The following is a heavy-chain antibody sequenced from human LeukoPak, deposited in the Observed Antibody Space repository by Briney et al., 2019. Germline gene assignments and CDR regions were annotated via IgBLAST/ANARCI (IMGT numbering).Heavy chain of an antibody. CDR1: GYTFTGYY. D-gene: IGHD4-23*01. J-gene: IGHJ6*02. Sequence: ASVKVSCKASGYTFTGYYMHWVRQAPGQGLEWMGWINPNSGGTNYAQKFQGRVTMTRDTSISTAYMELSRLRSDDTAVYYCARDTAHDYGGNSYGMDVWGQGTTVTVSS. V-gene: IGHV1-2*02. CDR3: ARDTAHDYGGNSYGMDV. CDR2: INPNSGGT.